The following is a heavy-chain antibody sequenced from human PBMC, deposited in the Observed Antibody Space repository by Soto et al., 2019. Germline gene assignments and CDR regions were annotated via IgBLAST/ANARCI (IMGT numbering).Heavy chain of an antibody. J-gene: IGHJ4*02. Sequence: PSETLSLTCTVSGGSITSSSSYWGWIRQPPGKGLEWIGSIHYSGSTYYNPSLKSRITISVDTSKNQFSLKLSSVTAADTAVYFCAKTGFWSGFRVVDYWGQGTLVTVSS. CDR2: IHYSGST. CDR1: GGSITSSSSY. D-gene: IGHD3-3*01. CDR3: AKTGFWSGFRVVDY. V-gene: IGHV4-39*01.